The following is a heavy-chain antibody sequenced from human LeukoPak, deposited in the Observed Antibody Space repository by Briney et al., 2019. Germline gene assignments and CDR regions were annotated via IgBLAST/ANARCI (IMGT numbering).Heavy chain of an antibody. CDR1: GGSISSSSYY. Sequence: SETLSLTCTVSGGSISSSSYYWGWIRQPPGKGLEWTGSIYYSGSTYYNPSLKSRVTISVDTSKNQFSLKLSSVTAADTAVYYCAREGIVVVPAATPNWFDPWGQGTLVTVSS. V-gene: IGHV4-39*07. CDR2: IYYSGST. D-gene: IGHD2-2*01. CDR3: AREGIVVVPAATPNWFDP. J-gene: IGHJ5*02.